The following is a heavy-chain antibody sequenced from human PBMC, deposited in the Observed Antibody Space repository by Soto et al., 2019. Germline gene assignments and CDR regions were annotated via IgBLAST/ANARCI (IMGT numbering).Heavy chain of an antibody. CDR1: GYTFTSYG. CDR2: IRAYNGNT. J-gene: IGHJ5*02. V-gene: IGHV1-18*01. Sequence: QVQLVQSGAEVKKPGASVKVSCKASGYTFTSYGISWGRQAPGQGLEWMGWIRAYNGNTNYAQKLQGRVTMTTDTSTSTAYMELRSLRSDDTAVYYCARTLEIYSGYDQGWFDPWGQGTLVTVSS. D-gene: IGHD5-12*01. CDR3: ARTLEIYSGYDQGWFDP.